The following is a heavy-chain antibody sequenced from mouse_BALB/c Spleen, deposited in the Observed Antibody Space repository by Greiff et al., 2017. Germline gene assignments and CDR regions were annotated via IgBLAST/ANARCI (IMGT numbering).Heavy chain of an antibody. D-gene: IGHD2-14*01. CDR3: TRGGIRYSYYYAMDY. Sequence: VQLQQSGTVLARPGASVKMSCKASGYTFTSYWMHWVKQRPGQGLEWIGAIYPGNSDTSYNQKFKGKAKLTAVTSTSTAYMELSSLTNEDSAVYYCTRGGIRYSYYYAMDYWGQGTSVTVSS. CDR2: IYPGNSDT. J-gene: IGHJ4*01. CDR1: GYTFTSYW. V-gene: IGHV1-5*01.